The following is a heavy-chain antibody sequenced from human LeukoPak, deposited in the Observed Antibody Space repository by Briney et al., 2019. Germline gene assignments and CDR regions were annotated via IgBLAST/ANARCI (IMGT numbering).Heavy chain of an antibody. D-gene: IGHD4-11*01. V-gene: IGHV4-4*07. Sequence: PSETLSLTCTVSGGSINNYYWSWIRQPAGKGLEWIGRIHTSGSTNYNPSLKSRVTMSVDTSKNQFSLKLSSVTAADTAVYYCARHDYSNYPVFDYWGQGTLVTASS. CDR1: GGSINNYY. J-gene: IGHJ4*02. CDR3: ARHDYSNYPVFDY. CDR2: IHTSGST.